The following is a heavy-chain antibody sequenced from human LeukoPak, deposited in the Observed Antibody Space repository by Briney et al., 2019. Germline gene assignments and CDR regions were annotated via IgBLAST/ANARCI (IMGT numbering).Heavy chain of an antibody. J-gene: IGHJ4*02. CDR3: VPEGRGSEY. D-gene: IGHD5-24*01. CDR1: GYTFTGYY. V-gene: IGHV1-2*02. CDR2: INPNSGDT. Sequence: ASVKVSCKASGYTFTGYYLHWVRQAPGQGLEWMGWINPNSGDTNYAQKFQGRVTMTRDMSISTAYMELSRLTSDDTAVYYCVPEGRGSEYWGQGTLVTVSP.